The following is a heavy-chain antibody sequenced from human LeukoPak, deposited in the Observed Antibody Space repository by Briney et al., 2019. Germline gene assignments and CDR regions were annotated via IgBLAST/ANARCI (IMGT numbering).Heavy chain of an antibody. CDR3: ARDSSFMVQGVIAFDY. V-gene: IGHV3-48*02. D-gene: IGHD3-10*01. CDR2: ISSSSSTI. CDR1: GFTFSSYS. J-gene: IGHJ4*02. Sequence: GGSLRLSCAASGFTFSSYSTNWVRQAPGKGLEWVSYISSSSSTIYYADSVKGRFTISRDNAKNSLYLQMNSLRDEDTAVYYCARDSSFMVQGVIAFDYWGQGTLVTVSS.